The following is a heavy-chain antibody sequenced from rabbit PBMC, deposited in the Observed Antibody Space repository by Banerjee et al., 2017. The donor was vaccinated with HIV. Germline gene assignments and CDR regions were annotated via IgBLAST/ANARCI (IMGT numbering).Heavy chain of an antibody. D-gene: IGHD4-1*01. J-gene: IGHJ4*01. Sequence: QEQLVESGGGLVQPEGSLTLTCTASGFTISSGYWICWVRQAPAKGLEWIACIYTGSSGSTWYASWAKGRFTISKTSTTVTLQMTSLTAADTASYFCARDLAGVIGWNFNLWGPGTWSPS. V-gene: IGHV1S45*01. CDR3: ARDLAGVIGWNFNL. CDR1: GFTISSGYW. CDR2: IYTGSSGST.